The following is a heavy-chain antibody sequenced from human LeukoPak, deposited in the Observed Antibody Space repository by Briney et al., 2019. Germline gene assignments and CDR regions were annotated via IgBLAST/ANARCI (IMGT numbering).Heavy chain of an antibody. CDR2: ISGSGGST. D-gene: IGHD3-10*01. CDR1: GFTFSSYP. V-gene: IGHV3-23*01. Sequence: PGGSLRLSCAASGFTFSSYPMSWVRQAPGKGLEWVSAISGSGGSTYYADSVKGRFTISRDNSKNTLYLQMNSLRAEDTAVYYCARTELLWFGELSGRYFDYWGQGTLVTVSS. CDR3: ARTELLWFGELSGRYFDY. J-gene: IGHJ4*02.